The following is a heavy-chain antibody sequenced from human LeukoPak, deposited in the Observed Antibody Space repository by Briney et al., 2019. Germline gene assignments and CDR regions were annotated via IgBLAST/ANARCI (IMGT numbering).Heavy chain of an antibody. D-gene: IGHD3-22*01. CDR1: GYTFTSYY. CDR2: INPSGGST. V-gene: IGHV1-46*01. CDR3: ARASYYYDSSGSPNYYFDY. J-gene: IGHJ4*02. Sequence: ASVKVSCKASGYTFTSYYMHWVRQAPGQGLEWMGIINPSGGSTSYAQKFQGRVTMTRDTSTSTVYMELSSLRSEDTAVYYCARASYYYDSSGSPNYYFDYWGQGTLVTVSS.